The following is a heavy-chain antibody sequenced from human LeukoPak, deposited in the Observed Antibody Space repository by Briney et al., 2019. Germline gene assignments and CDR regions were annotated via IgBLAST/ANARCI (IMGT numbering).Heavy chain of an antibody. CDR3: ARGHQPRDYSSSWYEGWFDP. CDR2: MNPNNGDT. J-gene: IGHJ5*02. D-gene: IGHD6-13*01. CDR1: GYTFTNYK. V-gene: IGHV1-8*01. Sequence: ASVKVSCKASGYTFTNYKIHWLRQAPGQGLEWVAWMNPNNGDTGYAQNFQDRVTLTRDTSISTAYMELSSLTSEDTAVYYCARGHQPRDYSSSWYEGWFDPWGQGTLVTVSS.